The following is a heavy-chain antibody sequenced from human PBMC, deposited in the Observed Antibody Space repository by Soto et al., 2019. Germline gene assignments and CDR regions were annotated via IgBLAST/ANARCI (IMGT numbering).Heavy chain of an antibody. CDR2: IDPSDSYT. J-gene: IGHJ6*02. Sequence: RKISCKGSGYSFTSYWISWVRQMPGKGLEWMGRIDPSDSYTNYSPSFQGHVTISADKSISTAYLQWSSLKASDTAMYYCARRSSSSWYHYGMDVWGQGTTVTVSS. CDR1: GYSFTSYW. CDR3: ARRSSSSWYHYGMDV. V-gene: IGHV5-10-1*01. D-gene: IGHD6-13*01.